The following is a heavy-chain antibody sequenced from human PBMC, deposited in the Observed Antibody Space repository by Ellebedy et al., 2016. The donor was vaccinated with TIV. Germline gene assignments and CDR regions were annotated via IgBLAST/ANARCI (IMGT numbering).Heavy chain of an antibody. J-gene: IGHJ3*02. CDR2: ISSDVSTT. D-gene: IGHD1-26*01. CDR3: ARALLGGSPAFDI. CDR1: GFTFSSYW. V-gene: IGHV3-74*01. Sequence: GGSLRLSXAASGFTFSSYWMHWVRQAPGKGLVWVSRISSDVSTTNYADSVKGRFTISRDNAKNTLYLQMNSLRAEDTAVYYCARALLGGSPAFDIWGQGTMVTVSS.